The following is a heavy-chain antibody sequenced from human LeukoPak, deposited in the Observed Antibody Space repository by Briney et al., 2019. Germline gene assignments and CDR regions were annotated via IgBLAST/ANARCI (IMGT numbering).Heavy chain of an antibody. CDR2: INVEGTTT. CDR1: GFTFTRFW. CDR3: TRGGEEPFDY. D-gene: IGHD3-10*01. V-gene: IGHV3-74*01. J-gene: IGHJ4*02. Sequence: PGGSLRLSCAGSGFTFTRFWMHWVRQAPGKGLVWVSRINVEGTTTTYADSVEGRFTISRGENTLYLQMNHLRVDDTAVYYCTRGGEEPFDYWGQGTLVTVSS.